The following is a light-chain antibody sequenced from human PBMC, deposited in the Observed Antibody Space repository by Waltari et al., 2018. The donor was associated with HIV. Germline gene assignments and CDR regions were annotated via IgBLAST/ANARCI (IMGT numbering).Light chain of an antibody. CDR2: RAS. CDR1: QSGNYW. J-gene: IGKJ5*01. Sequence: DIQMNQSPSTLSASVGDRVTITCRARQSGNYWCALYQQKPVRAPKLLIHRASSLESGVPSRFSCSGSGTEFSLTISSLKPDDFASYYCQQYNNYPITFGQGTRLEIK. CDR3: QQYNNYPIT. V-gene: IGKV1-5*03.